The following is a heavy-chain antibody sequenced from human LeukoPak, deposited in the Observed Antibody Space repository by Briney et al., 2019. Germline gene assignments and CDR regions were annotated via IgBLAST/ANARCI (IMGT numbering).Heavy chain of an antibody. V-gene: IGHV4-39*01. CDR3: ARPLTGYSNTFVY. CDR2: VSYSGSP. J-gene: IGHJ4*02. Sequence: SETLSLTCTVSGGSISSSSYYWGWIRQSPGKGLKWIGSVSYSGSPYYNPSLKSRVAISIDTSKNLFSLELTSVTAADTAVYYCARPLTGYSNTFVYWGQGTMVTVSS. D-gene: IGHD4-11*01. CDR1: GGSISSSSYY.